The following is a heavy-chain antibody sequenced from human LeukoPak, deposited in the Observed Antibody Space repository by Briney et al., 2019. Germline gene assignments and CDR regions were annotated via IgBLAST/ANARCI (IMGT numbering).Heavy chain of an antibody. Sequence: SVKVSCKAPGGTFSSYAISWVRQAPGQGLEWMGGIIPIFGTANYAQKFQGRVTITADESTSTAYMELSSLRSEDTAVYYCATTLTGYSGYGYYYYGMDVWGQGTTVTVSS. CDR1: GGTFSSYA. D-gene: IGHD5-12*01. CDR3: ATTLTGYSGYGYYYYGMDV. J-gene: IGHJ6*02. V-gene: IGHV1-69*13. CDR2: IIPIFGTA.